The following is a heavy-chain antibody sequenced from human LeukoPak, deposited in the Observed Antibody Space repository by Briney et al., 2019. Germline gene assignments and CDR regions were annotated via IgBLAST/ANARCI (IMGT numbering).Heavy chain of an antibody. V-gene: IGHV4-59*01. CDR2: IYYSGAT. D-gene: IGHD3-22*01. Sequence: SETLSLTCTVAGDSISSYYWSWIRQSPGKGLEWIGYIYYSGATNYNPSLESRVTISVAMSKNQFSLKLRSVTAADTALYYCARVTYYYDSSAYYGYYFDYWGQGALVTVSS. CDR3: ARVTYYYDSSAYYGYYFDY. CDR1: GDSISSYY. J-gene: IGHJ4*02.